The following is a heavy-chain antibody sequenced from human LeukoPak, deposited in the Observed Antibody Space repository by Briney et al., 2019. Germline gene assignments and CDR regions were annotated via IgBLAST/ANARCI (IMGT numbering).Heavy chain of an antibody. CDR3: ARVNSWTEEPDTGFDY. CDR1: GDTVSNKRSA. CDR2: TYYRSKWYN. Sequence: SQTLSLTCAISGDTVSNKRSAWNWIRQSPSRGLEWLGRTYYRSKWYNDYAVSVKSRITINPDTSKNQFSLQLNSVSPGDTAVYYCARVNSWTEEPDTGFDYWGQGILVTVSS. J-gene: IGHJ4*02. D-gene: IGHD1-14*01. V-gene: IGHV6-1*01.